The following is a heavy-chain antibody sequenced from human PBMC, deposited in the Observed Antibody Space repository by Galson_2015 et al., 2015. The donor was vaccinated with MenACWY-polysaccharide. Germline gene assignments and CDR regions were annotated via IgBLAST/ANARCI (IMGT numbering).Heavy chain of an antibody. D-gene: IGHD6-13*01. CDR2: SGSGGGL. J-gene: IGHJ4*02. CDR1: GFSFSAYG. V-gene: IGHV3-23*01. CDR3: AKVGPRSSWTMGRDY. Sequence: SLRLSCAASGFSFSAYGMSWVRQAPGRGLEWVSGSGSGGGLYYADSVKGRFTVSRDNSKNTLYLQMNNLRAEDTAVYYCAKVGPRSSWTMGRDYWGQGTLVAVSS.